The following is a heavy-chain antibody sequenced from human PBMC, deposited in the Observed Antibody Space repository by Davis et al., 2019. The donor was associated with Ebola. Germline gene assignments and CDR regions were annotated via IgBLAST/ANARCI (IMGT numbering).Heavy chain of an antibody. J-gene: IGHJ4*02. CDR2: FSGSGDNR. Sequence: GGSLRLSCAASGFTFSTYSMSWVRQAPGKGLEWVSSFSGSGDNRYYADSVRGRFIISRENSKNTLYLQMNSLRAEDTAVYYCAKDLGRTWMATIGGSFDYWGQGTLVTVSS. CDR3: AKDLGRTWMATIGGSFDY. CDR1: GFTFSTYS. D-gene: IGHD5-24*01. V-gene: IGHV3-23*01.